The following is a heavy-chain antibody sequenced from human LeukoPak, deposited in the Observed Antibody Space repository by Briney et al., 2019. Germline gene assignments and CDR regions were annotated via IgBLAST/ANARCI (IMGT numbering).Heavy chain of an antibody. V-gene: IGHV3-74*03. D-gene: IGHD6-6*01. CDR3: ARSGGGIAARSSLGAFDI. CDR1: GLTFSSYW. CDR2: INSDGSST. J-gene: IGHJ3*02. Sequence: PGGSLRLSCAASGLTFSSYWMHWVRHVPGKGLVWVSRINSDGSSTMYADSVKGRFTISRDNSKNTLYLQMSSLRAEDTAVYYCARSGGGIAARSSLGAFDIWGQGTMVTVSS.